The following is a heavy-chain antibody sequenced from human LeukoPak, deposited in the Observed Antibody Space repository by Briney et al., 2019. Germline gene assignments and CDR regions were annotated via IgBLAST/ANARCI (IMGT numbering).Heavy chain of an antibody. CDR2: INSDGSNT. D-gene: IGHD3-10*01. Sequence: GGSLRLSCAVSGFTFNSYWMHWVRQVPGKGLVWVSHINSDGSNTNYADSVKGRFTTSRDNAKNTLYLQMNSLTAEDTAVYYCARDPISTQDYGSGSYTFDYWGQGTLVTVSS. V-gene: IGHV3-74*01. CDR1: GFTFNSYW. J-gene: IGHJ4*02. CDR3: ARDPISTQDYGSGSYTFDY.